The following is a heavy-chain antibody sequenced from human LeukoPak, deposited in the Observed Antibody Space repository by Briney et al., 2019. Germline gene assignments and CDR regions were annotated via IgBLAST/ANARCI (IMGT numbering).Heavy chain of an antibody. CDR1: GFTFSSYE. J-gene: IGHJ4*02. V-gene: IGHV3-48*03. CDR2: ISSSGSSI. D-gene: IGHD7-27*01. Sequence: QPGGSLRLSCAASGFTFSSYEMNWVRQAPGKGLEWVSCISSSGSSIYYADSVKGRFTISRDNAKNSLYLQMNSLRAEDTAVYYCARNGDGHFDYWGQGTLVTVSS. CDR3: ARNGDGHFDY.